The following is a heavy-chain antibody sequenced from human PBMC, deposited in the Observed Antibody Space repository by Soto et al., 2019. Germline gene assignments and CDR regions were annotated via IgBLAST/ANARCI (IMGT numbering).Heavy chain of an antibody. Sequence: GGSRRLSCAASGFSLRDHALSWVRQAAGGGLEWVSGISGSEDRTNYADFVRGRFIISKDRAKNTLYLDMSGLRVDDTAVYFCGRTYTGGWGQGTLVTV. CDR3: GRTYTGG. V-gene: IGHV3-23*01. D-gene: IGHD3-10*01. CDR1: GFSLRDHA. J-gene: IGHJ4*02. CDR2: ISGSEDRT.